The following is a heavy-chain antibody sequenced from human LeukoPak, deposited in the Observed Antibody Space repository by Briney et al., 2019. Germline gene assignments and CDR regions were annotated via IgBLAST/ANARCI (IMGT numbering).Heavy chain of an antibody. Sequence: ASVKVSCKASGYTFSSYGISWVRQAPGQGLEWMGGISAYNGNTNYAQKLQGRVTMTTDTSTSTAYMELRSLRSDDTAVYYCAIPLLPPLYRVGATEGAFDIWGQGTMVTVSS. CDR2: ISAYNGNT. V-gene: IGHV1-18*01. J-gene: IGHJ3*02. CDR3: AIPLLPPLYRVGATEGAFDI. CDR1: GYTFSSYG. D-gene: IGHD1-26*01.